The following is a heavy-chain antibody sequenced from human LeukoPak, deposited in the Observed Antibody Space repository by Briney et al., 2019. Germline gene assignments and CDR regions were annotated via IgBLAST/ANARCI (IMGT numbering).Heavy chain of an antibody. CDR2: IYYSGTT. Sequence: SETLSLTCTVSGGSISSYYWSWIRQPPGEGLEWIGYIYYSGTTNYNPSLKSRVTISVDTTKNQFSLKLSSVTAADTAVYYCARGVYIAAAQYGYWGQGTLVSVSS. D-gene: IGHD6-13*01. CDR1: GGSISSYY. V-gene: IGHV4-59*01. J-gene: IGHJ4*02. CDR3: ARGVYIAAAQYGY.